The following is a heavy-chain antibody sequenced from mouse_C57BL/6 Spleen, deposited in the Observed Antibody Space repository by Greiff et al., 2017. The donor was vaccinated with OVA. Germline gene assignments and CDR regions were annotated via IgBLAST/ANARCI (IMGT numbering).Heavy chain of an antibody. CDR3: ARHPFTTVVQYYFDY. CDR1: GYAFSSYW. CDR2: IYPGDGDT. V-gene: IGHV1-80*01. J-gene: IGHJ2*01. Sequence: QVQLKQSGAELVKPGASVKISCKASGYAFSSYWMNWVKQRPGKGLEWIGQIYPGDGDTNYNGKFKGKATLTADKSSSTAYMQLSSLTSEDSAVYFCARHPFTTVVQYYFDYWGQGTTLTVSS. D-gene: IGHD1-1*01.